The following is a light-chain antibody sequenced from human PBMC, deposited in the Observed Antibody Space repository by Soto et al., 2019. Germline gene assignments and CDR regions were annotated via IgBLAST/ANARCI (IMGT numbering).Light chain of an antibody. CDR3: QQRSNWIT. Sequence: EIVLTQAPATPALSPGEKATLSCRPSTSVSGSLAWYQQKPGQAPRLLIYDASNRATGIPARFSGSGSGTDFTLTISSLEPEDFAVYYCQQRSNWITFGQGTRLEIK. CDR2: DAS. V-gene: IGKV3-11*01. CDR1: TSVSGS. J-gene: IGKJ5*01.